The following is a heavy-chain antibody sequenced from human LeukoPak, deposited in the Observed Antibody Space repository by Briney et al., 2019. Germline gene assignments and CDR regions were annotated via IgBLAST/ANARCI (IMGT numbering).Heavy chain of an antibody. CDR2: FDPEDGET. Sequence: GASVKVSCKVSGYTLTELSMHWVRQAPGKGLEWMGGFDPEDGETIYAQKFQGRVTMTEDTSTDTAYMELSSLRSEDTAVYYCATALAAAGSFDYWDQGTLVTVSS. J-gene: IGHJ4*02. V-gene: IGHV1-24*01. D-gene: IGHD6-13*01. CDR3: ATALAAAGSFDY. CDR1: GYTLTELS.